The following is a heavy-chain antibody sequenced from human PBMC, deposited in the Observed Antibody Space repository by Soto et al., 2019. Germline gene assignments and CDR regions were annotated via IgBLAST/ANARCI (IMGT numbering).Heavy chain of an antibody. CDR2: IYYSGST. Sequence: SETRSPTCGVSGGSTSRGGYSWSWVRQPPGKGLEWIGYIYYSGSTYYSPSLKSRVTISVDTSKNQFSLKLSSVTAADTAVYYCARERPDGSRLDPWGQGTLVTVSS. CDR3: ARERPDGSRLDP. CDR1: GGSTSRGGYS. J-gene: IGHJ5*02. V-gene: IGHV4-30-2*05. D-gene: IGHD6-13*01.